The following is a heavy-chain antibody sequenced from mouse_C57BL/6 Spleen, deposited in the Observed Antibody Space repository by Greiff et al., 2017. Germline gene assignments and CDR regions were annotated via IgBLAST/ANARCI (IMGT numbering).Heavy chain of an antibody. CDR3: TRGEDGLFAY. CDR1: GFTFSSYA. V-gene: IGHV5-9-1*02. Sequence: EVQLVESGEGLVKPGGSLKLSCAASGFTFSSYAMSWVRQTPEKRLEWVAYISSGGDYIYYADTVMGRFTISRDNARNTLYLQMSSLKSEDTAMYYCTRGEDGLFAYWGQGTLVTVSA. J-gene: IGHJ3*01. D-gene: IGHD2-3*01. CDR2: ISSGGDYI.